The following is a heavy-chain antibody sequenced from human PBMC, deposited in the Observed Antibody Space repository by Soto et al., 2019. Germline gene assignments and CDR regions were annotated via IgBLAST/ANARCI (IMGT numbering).Heavy chain of an antibody. CDR3: ARDRGYGSGSYSNYYYYYYMDV. J-gene: IGHJ6*03. Sequence: ASVKVSSTASGCTFTGYYMHWVRQAPGQGLEWMGWINPNSGGTNYAQKFQGWVTMTRDTSISTAYMELSRLRSDDTAVYYCARDRGYGSGSYSNYYYYYYMDVWGKGTTVTVS. CDR2: INPNSGGT. CDR1: GCTFTGYY. V-gene: IGHV1-2*04. D-gene: IGHD3-10*01.